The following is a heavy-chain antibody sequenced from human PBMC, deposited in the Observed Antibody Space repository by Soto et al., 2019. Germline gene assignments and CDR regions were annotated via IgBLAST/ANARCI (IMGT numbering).Heavy chain of an antibody. D-gene: IGHD3-22*01. J-gene: IGHJ4*02. CDR1: GGSICSYY. V-gene: IGHV4-59*01. CDR2: MYYSGST. Sequence: SETLSLTCTVSGGSICSYYWSWTRQPPGKGLEWIGYMYYSGSTNYNPSLKSRVTISVDTSKNQFSLKLSSVTAADTAVYYCGGKNYDSSGYFDYWGQGTLVTASS. CDR3: GGKNYDSSGYFDY.